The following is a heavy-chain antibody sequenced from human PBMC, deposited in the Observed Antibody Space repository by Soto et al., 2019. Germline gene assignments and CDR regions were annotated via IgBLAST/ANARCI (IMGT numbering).Heavy chain of an antibody. J-gene: IGHJ6*02. V-gene: IGHV3-23*01. Sequence: GGSLRLSCAASGFTFSSYAMSWVRQAPGKGLEWVSAISGSGGSTYCADSVKGRFTISRDNSKNTLYLQMNSLRAEDTAVYYCAKTEMAYYYYYGMDVWGQGTTVTVSS. CDR1: GFTFSSYA. CDR2: ISGSGGST. CDR3: AKTEMAYYYYYGMDV.